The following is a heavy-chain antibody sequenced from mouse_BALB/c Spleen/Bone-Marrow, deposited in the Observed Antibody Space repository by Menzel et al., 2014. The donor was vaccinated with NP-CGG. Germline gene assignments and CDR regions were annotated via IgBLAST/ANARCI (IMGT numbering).Heavy chain of an antibody. J-gene: IGHJ2*01. V-gene: IGHV1-18*01. CDR1: GYTFTDYN. Sequence: DVKLQESGPELVKPGVSVKIPCKASGYTFTDYNMDWVKQSHGKSLEWIGNFNPNNGVTIYNQKFKGKATLTADKSSSTAYMELRILTSEDTAVYYCARPYYYGSSYYFDYWGQGTTLSVSS. CDR2: FNPNNGVT. CDR3: ARPYYYGSSYYFDY. D-gene: IGHD1-1*01.